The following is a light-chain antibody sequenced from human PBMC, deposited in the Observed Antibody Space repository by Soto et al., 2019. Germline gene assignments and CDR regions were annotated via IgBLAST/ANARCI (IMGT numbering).Light chain of an antibody. CDR3: ATWDDSLNGPRYV. V-gene: IGLV1-44*01. Sequence: QSVLTQPPSASGTPGQRVTISCSGSSSNIEPNIVSWYQQLPRTAPKLLIYNNNQRPSGVPDRFSGSKSGTSASLAISGLQSEDEADYYCATWDDSLNGPRYVFGTGTKVTVL. CDR1: SSNIEPNI. J-gene: IGLJ1*01. CDR2: NNN.